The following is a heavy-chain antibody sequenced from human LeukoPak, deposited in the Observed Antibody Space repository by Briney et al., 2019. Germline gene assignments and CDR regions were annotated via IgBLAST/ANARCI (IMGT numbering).Heavy chain of an antibody. CDR1: GFTFSSYW. D-gene: IGHD2-15*01. CDR2: IKQDGSEK. Sequence: PGGSLRLSCAASGFTFSSYWMSWVRQAPGKGLEWVANIKQDGSEKYYVDSVKGRSTISRENAKNSLYLQMNSLRAEDTAVYYCARDNLIVVVVGRDAFDIWGQGTMVTVSS. V-gene: IGHV3-7*01. CDR3: ARDNLIVVVVGRDAFDI. J-gene: IGHJ3*02.